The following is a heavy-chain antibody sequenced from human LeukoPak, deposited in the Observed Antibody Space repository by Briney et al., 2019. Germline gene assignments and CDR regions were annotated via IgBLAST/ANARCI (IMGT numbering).Heavy chain of an antibody. D-gene: IGHD1-26*01. CDR3: ARSTWGGDLLTFDY. CDR2: ISSSSSYI. Sequence: PGGSLRLSCAASGFTFSSYSMNWVRQAPGKGLEWVSSISSSSSYIYYADSVKGRFTISRDNSKNTLYLQMNSLRAEDTAVYFCARSTWGGDLLTFDYWGQGTLVTVSS. V-gene: IGHV3-21*04. J-gene: IGHJ4*02. CDR1: GFTFSSYS.